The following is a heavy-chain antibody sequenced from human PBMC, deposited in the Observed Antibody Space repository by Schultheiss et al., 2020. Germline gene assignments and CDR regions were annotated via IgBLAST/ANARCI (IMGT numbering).Heavy chain of an antibody. CDR3: ARGAWGDYDILTGYYPELDY. CDR1: GYTFTSYY. CDR2: INPSGGST. D-gene: IGHD3-9*01. J-gene: IGHJ4*02. Sequence: GGSLRLSCKASGYTFTSYYMHWVRQAPGQGLEWMGIINPSGGSTSYAQKFQGRVTMTRDTSTSTVYMELSSLRSEDTAVYYCARGAWGDYDILTGYYPELDYWGQGTLVTVSA. V-gene: IGHV1-46*01.